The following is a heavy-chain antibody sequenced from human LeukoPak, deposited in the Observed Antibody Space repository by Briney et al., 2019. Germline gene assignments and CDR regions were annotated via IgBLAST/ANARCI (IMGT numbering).Heavy chain of an antibody. CDR3: AKDRSGSYLVNYYFDY. CDR2: ISGSGGST. CDR1: GFTFSTYT. D-gene: IGHD1-26*01. V-gene: IGHV3-23*01. J-gene: IGHJ4*02. Sequence: PGGSLRLSCAASGFTFSTYTMNWVRQAPGKGLEWVSAISGSGGSTYYADSVKGRFTISGDNSKNTLYLQMSGLRAEDAAVYYCAKDRSGSYLVNYYFDYWGQGTLVTVSS.